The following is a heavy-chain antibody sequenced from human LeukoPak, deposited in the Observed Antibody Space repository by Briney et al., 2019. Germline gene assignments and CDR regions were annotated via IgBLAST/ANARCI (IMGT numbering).Heavy chain of an antibody. Sequence: SETLSLTCTVSGGSISGYYWSWLRQPAGKGLAGIGRVYTSGSTNYSPSLKSRVTMSVDTSKNQFSLNLRSVTAADTAVYYCARDRCSSTSCPFDYWGQGTLVTVSS. J-gene: IGHJ4*02. CDR2: VYTSGST. CDR1: GGSISGYY. CDR3: ARDRCSSTSCPFDY. V-gene: IGHV4-4*07. D-gene: IGHD2-2*01.